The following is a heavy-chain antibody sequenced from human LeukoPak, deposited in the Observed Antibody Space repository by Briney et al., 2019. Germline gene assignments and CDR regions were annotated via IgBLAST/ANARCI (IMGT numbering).Heavy chain of an antibody. D-gene: IGHD1-26*01. CDR3: ARDAWSGSYQGWGAFDI. J-gene: IGHJ3*02. CDR2: IYYSGST. V-gene: IGHV4-39*07. Sequence: PSETLSLTCTVSGGSISSSSYYWGWIRQPPGKGLEWIGSIYYSGSTYYNPSLKSRVTISVDTSKNQFSLKLSSVTAADTVVYYCARDAWSGSYQGWGAFDIWGQGTMVTVSS. CDR1: GGSISSSSYY.